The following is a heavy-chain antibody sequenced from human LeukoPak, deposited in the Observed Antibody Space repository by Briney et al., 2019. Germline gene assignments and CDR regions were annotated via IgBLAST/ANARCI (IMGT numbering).Heavy chain of an antibody. CDR3: AKVQDYFNPTGAFDI. J-gene: IGHJ3*02. CDR1: GFTFSSYA. D-gene: IGHD3-10*01. Sequence: GGSLRLSCAASGFTFSSYAMHWVRQAPGKGLEWVAVISYDGSNKYYADSVKGGFTISRDNSKNTLYLQKNSLRAEDTAVYYCAKVQDYFNPTGAFDIWGQGTMVTVSS. CDR2: ISYDGSNK. V-gene: IGHV3-30-3*01.